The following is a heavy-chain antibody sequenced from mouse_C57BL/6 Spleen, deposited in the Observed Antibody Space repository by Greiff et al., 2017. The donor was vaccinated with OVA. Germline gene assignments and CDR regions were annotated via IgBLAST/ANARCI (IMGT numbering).Heavy chain of an antibody. V-gene: IGHV5-17*01. CDR2: ISSGSSTI. J-gene: IGHJ4*01. CDR3: ARPYYGSSTYAMDY. CDR1: GFTFSDYG. Sequence: EVQLVESGGGLVKPGGSLKLSCAASGFTFSDYGMHWVRQAPEKGLEWVAYISSGSSTIYYADTVKGRFTISRDNAKNTLFLQMTSLRSEDTAMYYCARPYYGSSTYAMDYWGQGTSVTVSS. D-gene: IGHD1-1*01.